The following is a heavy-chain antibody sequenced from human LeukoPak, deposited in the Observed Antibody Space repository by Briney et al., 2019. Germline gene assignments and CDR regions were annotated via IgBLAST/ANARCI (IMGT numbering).Heavy chain of an antibody. Sequence: GGSLRLSCAASGFTFSSYGMNWVRQAPGKGLEWVSYISSSGSTIYYADSVKGRFTISRDDAKNSLYLQMNSLRAEDTAVYYCARGLPPDYYYGMDVWGQGTTVTVSS. D-gene: IGHD4-11*01. J-gene: IGHJ6*02. CDR2: ISSSGSTI. CDR1: GFTFSSYG. V-gene: IGHV3-48*03. CDR3: ARGLPPDYYYGMDV.